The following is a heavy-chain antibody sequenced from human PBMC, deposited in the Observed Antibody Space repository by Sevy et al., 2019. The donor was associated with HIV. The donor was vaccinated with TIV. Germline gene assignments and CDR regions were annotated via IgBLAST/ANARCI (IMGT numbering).Heavy chain of an antibody. V-gene: IGHV3-30*18. CDR3: VKGDSSSPLNYYYYYGMDV. CDR2: ISYDGSNK. J-gene: IGHJ6*02. CDR1: GFTFSSYG. D-gene: IGHD6-6*01. Sequence: GGSLRLSCAASGFTFSSYGMHWVRQAPGKGLEWVAVISYDGSNKYYADSVKGRFTISRDNSKNTLYLQMNSLRAEDTAVYYCVKGDSSSPLNYYYYYGMDVWGQGTTVTVSS.